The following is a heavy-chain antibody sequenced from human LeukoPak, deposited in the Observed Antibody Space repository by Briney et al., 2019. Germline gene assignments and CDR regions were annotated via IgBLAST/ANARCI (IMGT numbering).Heavy chain of an antibody. J-gene: IGHJ4*02. D-gene: IGHD1-7*01. CDR1: GGTFSSYA. Sequence: GSSVTVSCKASGGTFSSYAISWVRPAPGQGLEWMGGIIPIFGTANYAQQLQGRVTITTDESTSTAYMELSSLGSEDTAVYYCARGRGITGTTSYFDYWGQGTLVTVSS. CDR2: IIPIFGTA. CDR3: ARGRGITGTTSYFDY. V-gene: IGHV1-69*05.